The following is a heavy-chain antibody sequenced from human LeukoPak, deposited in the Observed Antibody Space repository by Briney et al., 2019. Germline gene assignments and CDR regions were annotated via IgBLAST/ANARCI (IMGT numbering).Heavy chain of an antibody. CDR1: GFTFANFD. CDR2: IPGSGVNT. CDR3: ARPSGDNGGWIDY. V-gene: IGHV3-23*01. D-gene: IGHD6-19*01. J-gene: IGHJ4*02. Sequence: GGSLRLPCAASGFTFANFDMTWVRQAPGEGLEWVSAIPGSGVNTWYADSVKGRFTISRDNSANMVYLQMDSLRAEDTAVYYCARPSGDNGGWIDYWGQGTLVTVSS.